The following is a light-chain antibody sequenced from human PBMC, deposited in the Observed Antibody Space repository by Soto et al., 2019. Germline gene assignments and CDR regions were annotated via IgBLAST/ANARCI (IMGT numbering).Light chain of an antibody. CDR1: QGISTY. CDR3: PETYCPPGP. J-gene: IGKJ1*01. Sequence: TVYLSSLPTTMKERVTISCRAIQGISTYLKWYQQRPGKAPKLLIYAASSLQSGVPSRFSGSGSETHCTLSIICLQREDVAPYSCPETYCPPGPFGEGTMLDTK. CDR2: AAS. V-gene: IGKV1-39*01.